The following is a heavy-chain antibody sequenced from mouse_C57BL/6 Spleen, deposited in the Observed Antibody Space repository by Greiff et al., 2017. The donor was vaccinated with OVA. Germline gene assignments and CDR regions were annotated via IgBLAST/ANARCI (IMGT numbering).Heavy chain of an antibody. CDR2: ISDGGSYT. CDR3: ARDSMKLRFAY. J-gene: IGHJ3*01. CDR1: GFTFSSYA. V-gene: IGHV5-4*01. Sequence: EVMLVESGGGLVKPGGSLKLSCAASGFTFSSYAMSWVRQTPEKRLEWVATISDGGSYTYYPDNVKGRFTISRDNAKNNLYLQMSHLKSEDTAMYYCARDSMKLRFAYWGQGTLVTVSA.